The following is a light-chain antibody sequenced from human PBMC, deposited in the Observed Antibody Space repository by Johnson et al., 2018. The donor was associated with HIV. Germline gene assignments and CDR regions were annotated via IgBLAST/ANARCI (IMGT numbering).Light chain of an antibody. J-gene: IGLJ1*01. Sequence: QSVLTQPPSVSAAPGQKVTISCSGSSSNIGNNYVSWYQQLPGTAPKLLIYDNNKRPSGIPDRFSGSKSGTSATLGIAGLQTWDEADYYCDTWDSSLSGVFGTGTKVTVL. V-gene: IGLV1-51*01. CDR2: DNN. CDR1: SSNIGNNY. CDR3: DTWDSSLSGV.